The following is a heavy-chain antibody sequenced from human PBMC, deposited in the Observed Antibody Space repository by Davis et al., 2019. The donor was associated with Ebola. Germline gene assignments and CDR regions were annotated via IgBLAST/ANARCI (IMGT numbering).Heavy chain of an antibody. CDR3: VRYFDWLGFDY. CDR2: IYYSGST. J-gene: IGHJ4*02. Sequence: SETLSLTCTVSGGSIGYYYWSWIRQSPGKGLEWFGSIYYSGSTKYNPSHKSRVTISVDTSKNQFSLRLSSVTAADTAVYYCVRYFDWLGFDYWGQGTLVTVSS. CDR1: GGSIGYYY. V-gene: IGHV4-59*12. D-gene: IGHD3-9*01.